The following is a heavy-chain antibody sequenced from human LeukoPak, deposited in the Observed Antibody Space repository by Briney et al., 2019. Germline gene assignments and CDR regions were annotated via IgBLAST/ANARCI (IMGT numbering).Heavy chain of an antibody. D-gene: IGHD6-19*01. CDR2: INPNSGGT. Sequence: ASVKVSCTPSGYIFSDYYIYWVRQAPGQGLEWMGWINPNSGGTNYAQKFQGRVTMTRDTSISTAYMELSRLRSDDTAVYYCAREAFVGIAVDNWGQGTLVTVSS. V-gene: IGHV1-2*02. CDR3: AREAFVGIAVDN. CDR1: GYIFSDYY. J-gene: IGHJ4*02.